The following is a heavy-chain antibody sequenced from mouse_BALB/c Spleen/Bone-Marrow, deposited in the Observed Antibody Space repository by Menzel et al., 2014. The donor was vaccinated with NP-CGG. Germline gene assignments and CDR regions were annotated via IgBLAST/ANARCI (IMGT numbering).Heavy chain of an antibody. V-gene: IGHV1-14*01. D-gene: IGHD2-14*01. J-gene: IGHJ1*01. CDR2: INPYNDGT. CDR1: GYTFTSYV. Sequence: QLKESGPELVKPGASVKMSCKASGYTFTSYVMHWVKQKPGQGLEWIGYINPYNDGTKYNEKFKGKATLTSDKSSSTAYMELSSLTSEDSAVYYCAGYDWYFDVWGAGTTVTVSS. CDR3: AGYDWYFDV.